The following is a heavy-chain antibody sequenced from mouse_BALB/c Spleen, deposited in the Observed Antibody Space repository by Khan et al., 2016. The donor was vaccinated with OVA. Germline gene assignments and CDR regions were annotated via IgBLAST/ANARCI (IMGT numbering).Heavy chain of an antibody. J-gene: IGHJ3*01. CDR2: IWAGGST. CDR1: GFSLSNYG. Sequence: VQLQESGPGLVAPSQTLSITCTVSGFSLSNYGVHWVRQPPGKGLEWLGVIWAGGSTNHNSALMSRLSISKDDSKSPVFLKMNSLQNDDTAMYDCARAFYNGAWFAYWGQGTLVTVAA. D-gene: IGHD1-3*01. CDR3: ARAFYNGAWFAY. V-gene: IGHV2-9*02.